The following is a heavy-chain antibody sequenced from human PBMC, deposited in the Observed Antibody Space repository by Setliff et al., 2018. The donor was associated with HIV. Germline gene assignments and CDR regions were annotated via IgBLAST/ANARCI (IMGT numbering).Heavy chain of an antibody. Sequence: SETLSLTCTVSGDSIKDFYWSWIRQPPGKGLEWTGYIYYDGDTYYQPSLKSRLTISIDTSKNQFSLKLSSVTAADTAVYYCGRVDGSFYTFDIWGQGTMVTVSS. D-gene: IGHD3-3*02. CDR2: IYYDGDT. V-gene: IGHV4-30-4*08. CDR1: GDSIKDFY. CDR3: GRVDGSFYTFDI. J-gene: IGHJ3*02.